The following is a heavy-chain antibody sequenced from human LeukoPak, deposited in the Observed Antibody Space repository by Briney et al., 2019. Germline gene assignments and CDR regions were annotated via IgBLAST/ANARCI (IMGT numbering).Heavy chain of an antibody. D-gene: IGHD3-16*02. J-gene: IGHJ4*02. V-gene: IGHV4-31*03. CDR3: ARSRRLRLGELSLSDY. CDR1: GGSVSSGGYY. CDR2: IYYSGST. Sequence: PSETLSLTCTVSGGSVSSGGYYWSWISQHPGKGLEWIGYIYYSGSTYYNPSLKSRVTISVDTSKNQFSLKLSSVTAADTAVYYCARSRRLRLGELSLSDYWGQGTLVTVSS.